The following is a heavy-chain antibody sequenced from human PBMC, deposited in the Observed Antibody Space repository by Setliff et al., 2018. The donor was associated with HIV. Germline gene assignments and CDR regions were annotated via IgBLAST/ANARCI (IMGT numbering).Heavy chain of an antibody. V-gene: IGHV4-34*01. D-gene: IGHD2-8*01. CDR2: INHSGST. J-gene: IGHJ6*03. CDR3: ARGALEDVLMVYAIRYYYYYMDV. Sequence: PSETLSLTCAVYGGSFSGYYWSWIRQPPGKGLEWIGEINHSGSTNYNPSPKSRVTISVDTSKNQFSLKLSSVTAADTAVYYCARGALEDVLMVYAIRYYYYYMDVWGKGTTVTVSS. CDR1: GGSFSGYY.